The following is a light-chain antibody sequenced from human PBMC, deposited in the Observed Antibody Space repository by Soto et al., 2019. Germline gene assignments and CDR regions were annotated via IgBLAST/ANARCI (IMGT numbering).Light chain of an antibody. CDR2: AAS. CDR1: QSISSY. J-gene: IGKJ2*01. CDR3: QQGYSTPYT. V-gene: IGKV1-39*01. Sequence: DIQMTQSPSSLSASVGDRVIITCRASQSISSYLNWYQQKPGKAPKLLIYAASSLQSGVPSRFSGSGSGTDFTLTISNLQPEDFATYYCQQGYSTPYTFGQGTKLEIK.